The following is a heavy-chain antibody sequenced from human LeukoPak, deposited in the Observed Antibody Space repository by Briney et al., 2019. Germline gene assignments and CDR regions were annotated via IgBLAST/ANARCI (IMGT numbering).Heavy chain of an antibody. V-gene: IGHV3-30*02. CDR3: ATHSSSWYDLYAFDI. CDR2: IRYDGSNK. J-gene: IGHJ3*02. CDR1: GFTFSSYG. D-gene: IGHD6-13*01. Sequence: GGSLRLSCAAAGFTFSSYGMDWDGPAPGKGLEWVAFIRYDGSNKYYADSVKGRFTISRDNSKNTLYLQMNSLRAEDTAVYYCATHSSSWYDLYAFDIWGQGTMVTVSS.